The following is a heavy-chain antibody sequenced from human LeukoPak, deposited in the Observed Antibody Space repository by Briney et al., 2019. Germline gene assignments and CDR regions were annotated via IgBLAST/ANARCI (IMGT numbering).Heavy chain of an antibody. Sequence: GGSLRLSCAASGLTFSSSWMSWVRQAPGKGLEWVANIDQDGDEKYYVDTVKGRFTISRDNAKNSLYLQMNSLIPEDTAVYYCAKSGSYFDFDYWGQGTLVTVSS. V-gene: IGHV3-7*01. J-gene: IGHJ4*02. CDR2: IDQDGDEK. D-gene: IGHD1-26*01. CDR1: GLTFSSSW. CDR3: AKSGSYFDFDY.